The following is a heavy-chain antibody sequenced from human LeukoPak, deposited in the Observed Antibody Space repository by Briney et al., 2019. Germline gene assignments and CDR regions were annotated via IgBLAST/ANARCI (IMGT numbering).Heavy chain of an antibody. V-gene: IGHV1-2*02. CDR2: INPNSGGT. CDR1: GYTFTGYY. J-gene: IGHJ3*02. CDR3: ARENGGYDYVWGSYRQGAFDI. Sequence: ASVKVSCKASGYTFTGYYMHWVRQAPGQGLEWMGWINPNSGGTNYAQKFQGRVTMTRDTSISTAYMELSRPRSDDTAVYYCARENGGYDYVWGSYRQGAFDIWGQGTMVTVSS. D-gene: IGHD3-16*02.